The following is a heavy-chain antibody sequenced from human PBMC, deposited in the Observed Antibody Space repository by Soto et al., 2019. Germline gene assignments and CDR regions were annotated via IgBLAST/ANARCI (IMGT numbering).Heavy chain of an antibody. D-gene: IGHD6-19*01. J-gene: IGHJ5*02. CDR2: TYYRSKWYN. V-gene: IGHV6-1*01. Sequence: SQTLSLTCAISGDSVSSNSVAWNWIRQSPSRGLEWLGRTYYRSKWYNDYAVSVKSRITINPDTSKNQFSLQLNSVTPEDTAVYYCARSGGRSSAWYNWFDPWGQGTLVT. CDR1: GDSVSSNSVA. CDR3: ARSGGRSSAWYNWFDP.